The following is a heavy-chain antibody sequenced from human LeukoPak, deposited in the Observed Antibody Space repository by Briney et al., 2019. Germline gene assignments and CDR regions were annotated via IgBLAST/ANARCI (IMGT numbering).Heavy chain of an antibody. CDR2: ITSGSSYR. CDR1: GFTFSSYN. D-gene: IGHD1-26*01. CDR3: ARGENSGSYFTIGNAFDI. Sequence: GSLRLSCAASGFTFSSYNMNWVRQAPGKGLEWVSSITSGSSYRFYADSVKGRFTISRDNAKNSLYLQMNSLRAEDTALYYCARGENSGSYFTIGNAFDIWGQGTMVTVSS. V-gene: IGHV3-21*01. J-gene: IGHJ3*02.